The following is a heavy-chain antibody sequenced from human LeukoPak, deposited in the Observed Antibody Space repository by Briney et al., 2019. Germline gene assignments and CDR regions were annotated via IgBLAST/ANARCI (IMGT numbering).Heavy chain of an antibody. CDR1: GFTFSSYA. V-gene: IGHV3-23*01. CDR3: AKDLVRSWDAFDI. D-gene: IGHD6-13*01. CDR2: ISGSGGST. Sequence: PGGSLRLSCAASGFTFSSYAMSWVRQAPGRGLEWVSAISGSGGSTYYADSVKGRFTISRDNSKNTLYLQMNSLRAEDTAVYYCAKDLVRSWDAFDIWGQGTMVTVSS. J-gene: IGHJ3*02.